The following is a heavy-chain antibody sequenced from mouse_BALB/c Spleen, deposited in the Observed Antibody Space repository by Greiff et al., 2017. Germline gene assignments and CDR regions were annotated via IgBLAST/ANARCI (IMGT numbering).Heavy chain of an antibody. CDR3: ARKEFYAMDY. Sequence: VQVVESGAELAKPGASVKMSCKASGYTFTSYWMHWVKQRPGQGLEWIGYINPSTGYTEYNQKFKDKATLTADKSSSTAYMQLSSLTSEDSAVYYCARKEFYAMDYWGQGTSVTVSS. CDR1: GYTFTSYW. V-gene: IGHV1-7*01. J-gene: IGHJ4*01. CDR2: INPSTGYT.